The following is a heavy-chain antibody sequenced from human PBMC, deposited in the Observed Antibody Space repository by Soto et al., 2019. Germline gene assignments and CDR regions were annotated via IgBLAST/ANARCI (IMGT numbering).Heavy chain of an antibody. D-gene: IGHD3-22*01. Sequence: SETLSLTCTVSGGSISSGGYYWSWIRQHPGKGLEWIGYIYYSGSTYYNPSLKSRVTISVDTSKNQFSLKLSSVPAADTAVYYCARDTRSYDSSGYFYFDYWGQGALVT. J-gene: IGHJ4*02. CDR3: ARDTRSYDSSGYFYFDY. CDR2: IYYSGST. V-gene: IGHV4-31*03. CDR1: GGSISSGGYY.